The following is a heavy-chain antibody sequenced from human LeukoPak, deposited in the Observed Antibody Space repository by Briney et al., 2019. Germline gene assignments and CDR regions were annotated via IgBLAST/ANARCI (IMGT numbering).Heavy chain of an antibody. CDR2: IRYDGGNQ. Sequence: GGSLRLSCAASGFTFSTYGMHWVRQAPGKGLEWVAFIRYDGGNQYYAESVKGRFAISRDNSKNTLYVQMNSLRTEDTAVYYCAKVGSAWYGVDYWGQGTLVTVSS. J-gene: IGHJ4*02. CDR1: GFTFSTYG. CDR3: AKVGSAWYGVDY. V-gene: IGHV3-30*02. D-gene: IGHD6-19*01.